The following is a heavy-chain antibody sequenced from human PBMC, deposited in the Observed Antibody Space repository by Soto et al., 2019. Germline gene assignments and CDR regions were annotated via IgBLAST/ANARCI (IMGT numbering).Heavy chain of an antibody. CDR3: TARTSGTTN. V-gene: IGHV3-15*07. CDR1: GFTFSNAW. D-gene: IGHD1-1*01. Sequence: GGSLRLSCAASGFTFSNAWMNWVRQAPGKGLEWVGRITSKTDGGTIDYGAPVKGRFTISRDDSKNTLYVQMNSLKIEDTAVYYCTARTSGTTNWGQGTLVTVS. CDR2: ITSKTDGGTI. J-gene: IGHJ4*02.